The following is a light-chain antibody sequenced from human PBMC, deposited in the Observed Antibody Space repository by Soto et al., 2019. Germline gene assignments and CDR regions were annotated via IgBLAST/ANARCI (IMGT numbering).Light chain of an antibody. V-gene: IGKV3-20*01. CDR2: GAS. Sequence: EIVLTQSPGTLSLSPGERATLSCRASQSVSSSDLAWYQQKPGQAPRLLIYGASTRATDIPDRFSGSGSGTDFTLTISRLEPEDFAVYYCQQCGSSCTFGQGTNLEIK. CDR3: QQCGSSCT. J-gene: IGKJ2*02. CDR1: QSVSSSD.